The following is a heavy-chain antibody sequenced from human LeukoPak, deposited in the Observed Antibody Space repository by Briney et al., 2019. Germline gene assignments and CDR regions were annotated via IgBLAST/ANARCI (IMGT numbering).Heavy chain of an antibody. J-gene: IGHJ1*01. CDR1: GFTFSNSW. CDR3: ATYSILNAREFRY. Sequence: GGSLRLSCAGSGFTFSNSWMGWVRQAPGKGLEWVANVQHIGGETYYVDSVKGRFTISRDNTKNSVYLQMNSLGADDTAVYYCATYSILNAREFRYWGQGTLVTVTS. CDR2: VQHIGGET. V-gene: IGHV3-7*01. D-gene: IGHD4-11*01.